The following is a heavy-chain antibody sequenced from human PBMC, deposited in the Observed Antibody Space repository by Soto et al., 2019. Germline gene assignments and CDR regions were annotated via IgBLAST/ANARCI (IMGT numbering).Heavy chain of an antibody. D-gene: IGHD4-17*01. Sequence: PSETLSLPCTVSGGNISSSSYYWGRIRQPPGKGLEWIGSIYYSGSTYYNPSLKGRVTISVDTSKNQFSLKLSSVTAADTAVYYCATDYGDYSIDYWGQGTLVTVSS. V-gene: IGHV4-39*02. CDR1: GGNISSSSYY. J-gene: IGHJ4*02. CDR3: ATDYGDYSIDY. CDR2: IYYSGST.